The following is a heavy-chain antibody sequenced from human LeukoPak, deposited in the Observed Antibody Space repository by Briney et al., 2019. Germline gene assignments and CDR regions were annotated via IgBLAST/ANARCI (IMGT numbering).Heavy chain of an antibody. V-gene: IGHV3-30*18. J-gene: IGHJ4*02. D-gene: IGHD3-3*01. CDR1: RFTFSNYG. CDR3: AKEYYDFWSGYPHDY. Sequence: GGSLRLSCAASRFTFSNYGMHWVRQAPGKGLEWVALISYDGSNKYYADSVKGRFTISRDNSKNTLYLQMNSLRAEDTAVYYCAKEYYDFWSGYPHDYWGQGTLVTVSS. CDR2: ISYDGSNK.